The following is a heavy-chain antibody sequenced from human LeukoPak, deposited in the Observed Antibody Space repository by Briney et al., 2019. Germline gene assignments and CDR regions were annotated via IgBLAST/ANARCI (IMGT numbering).Heavy chain of an antibody. CDR2: ISGGGDTT. J-gene: IGHJ4*02. CDR3: AKTNGYYDY. Sequence: PGGSLRLSCAASGFTFSNFGMSWVRQAPGRGLEWVSGISGGGDTTYYAESVKGRFTISRDNSKNTLFLQMNSLSAEDTAVYYCAKTNGYYDYWGQGTLVAGSS. V-gene: IGHV3-23*01. CDR1: GFTFSNFG. D-gene: IGHD3-22*01.